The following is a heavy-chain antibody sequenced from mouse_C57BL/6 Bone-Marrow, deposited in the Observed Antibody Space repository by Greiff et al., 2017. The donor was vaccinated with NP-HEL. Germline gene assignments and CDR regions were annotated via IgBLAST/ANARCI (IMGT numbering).Heavy chain of an antibody. J-gene: IGHJ3*01. Sequence: EVQLQQSGPELVKPGDSVKISCKASGYSFTGYFMNWVMQSHGKSLEWIGRINPYNGDTFYNQKFKGKATLTVDKSSSTAHMELRSLTSEDSAVYYCARPPYDGYRGGFAYWGQGTLVTVSA. CDR2: INPYNGDT. V-gene: IGHV1-20*01. CDR3: ARPPYDGYRGGFAY. D-gene: IGHD2-3*01. CDR1: GYSFTGYF.